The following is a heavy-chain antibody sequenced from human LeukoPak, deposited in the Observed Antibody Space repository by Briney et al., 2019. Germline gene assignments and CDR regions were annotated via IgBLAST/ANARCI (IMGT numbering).Heavy chain of an antibody. CDR3: ARDLRTLYSSNWYVGAFDI. D-gene: IGHD6-13*01. CDR2: IYTTGST. CDR1: GGSISSYY. V-gene: IGHV4-4*07. J-gene: IGHJ3*02. Sequence: SEPLSLTCTVSGGSISSYYWSWIRQPAGKGLEWIGRIYTTGSTNYNPSLMSRVTMAVDTSKNLFSLKLNSVSAADTAVYYCARDLRTLYSSNWYVGAFDIWGQGTLVTVSS.